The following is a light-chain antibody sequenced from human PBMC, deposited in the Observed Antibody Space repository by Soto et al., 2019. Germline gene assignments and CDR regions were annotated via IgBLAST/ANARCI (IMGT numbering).Light chain of an antibody. J-gene: IGKJ1*01. CDR2: GAS. CDR1: QSVTNNY. Sequence: EIVLTQSPGTLSLSPGERATLSCRASQSVTNNYLAWFQQKPGQAPRLLMYGASSRATGIPDRFSGSGSGTDFTLTISRLEPEDFAVYYCQQYGSLSWTFGQGTKVDNK. CDR3: QQYGSLSWT. V-gene: IGKV3-20*01.